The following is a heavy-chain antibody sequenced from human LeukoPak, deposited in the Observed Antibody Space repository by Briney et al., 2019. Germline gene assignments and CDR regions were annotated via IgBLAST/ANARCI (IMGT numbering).Heavy chain of an antibody. J-gene: IGHJ4*02. CDR3: AKRGVVIRVILVGFHKEAYYFDS. Sequence: GGSLRLSCAISGITVSNYGMSWVRQAPGKGLEWVAGISGGGGGTNYADSVKGRFTISRDNSKNTLYLQVNSLRAEDTAVYFCAKRGVVIRVILVGFHKEAYYFDSWGQRALVTVSS. V-gene: IGHV3-23*01. CDR1: GITVSNYG. CDR2: ISGGGGGT. D-gene: IGHD3-22*01.